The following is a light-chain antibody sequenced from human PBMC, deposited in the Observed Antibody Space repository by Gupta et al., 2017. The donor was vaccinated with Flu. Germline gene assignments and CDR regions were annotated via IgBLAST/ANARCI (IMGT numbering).Light chain of an antibody. Sequence: QSVLAQPPSASGTPGQRVTISCSGSSPNIGSNYVNWYQQVPGTAPTLLIYGNNQRPSGVPDRFSGSKSGTSASLAISGLQSGDEADYYCAAWDDSLNGHYVFGTGTKVTVL. J-gene: IGLJ1*01. V-gene: IGLV1-44*01. CDR1: SPNIGSNY. CDR2: GNN. CDR3: AAWDDSLNGHYV.